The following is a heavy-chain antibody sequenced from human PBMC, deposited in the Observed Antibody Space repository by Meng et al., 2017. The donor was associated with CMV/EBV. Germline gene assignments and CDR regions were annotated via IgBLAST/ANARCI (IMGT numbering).Heavy chain of an antibody. CDR2: ISSSGDVI. D-gene: IGHD3-3*01. Sequence: GSLRLSCAASGFTFSNYEMNWVRQAPGKGLEWVSYISSSGDVIYYADSVKGRFTISRDNAKNSLYLQMNSLRAEDTAVYYCARDRYYDFWSGYHQGDAFDVWGQGTLVTVSS. CDR1: GFTFSNYE. V-gene: IGHV3-48*03. CDR3: ARDRYYDFWSGYHQGDAFDV. J-gene: IGHJ3*01.